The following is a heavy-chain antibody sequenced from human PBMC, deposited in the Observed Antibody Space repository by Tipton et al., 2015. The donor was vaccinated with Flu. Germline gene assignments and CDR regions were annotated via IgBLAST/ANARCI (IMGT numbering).Heavy chain of an antibody. V-gene: IGHV4-59*08. Sequence: TLSLTCTVSGGSISSYYWSWIRQPPGKVLEWIGYIYYSGSTNYNPSLKIRVTISVDTSKNQFSLKLSSVTAADTAVYCCATADSGSYYYNYWGQGTLVTVTS. CDR1: GGSISSYY. CDR3: ATADSGSYYYNY. D-gene: IGHD1-26*01. CDR2: IYYSGST. J-gene: IGHJ4*02.